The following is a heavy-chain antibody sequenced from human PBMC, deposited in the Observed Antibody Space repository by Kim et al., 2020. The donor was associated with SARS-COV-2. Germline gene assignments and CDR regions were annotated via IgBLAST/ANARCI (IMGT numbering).Heavy chain of an antibody. D-gene: IGHD2-15*01. V-gene: IGHV3-9*01. J-gene: IGHJ4*02. Sequence: GGSLRLSCAASGFTFDDYAMHWVRQAPGKGLEWVSGISWNSGSIGYADSVKGRFTISRDNAKNSLYLQMNSLRAEDTALYYCAKGGADIVVDEIWDWGQGTLVTVSS. CDR1: GFTFDDYA. CDR2: ISWNSGSI. CDR3: AKGGADIVVDEIWD.